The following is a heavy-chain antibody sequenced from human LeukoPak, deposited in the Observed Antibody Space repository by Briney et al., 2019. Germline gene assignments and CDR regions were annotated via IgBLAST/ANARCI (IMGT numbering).Heavy chain of an antibody. CDR3: ARQVSTEGHFDY. CDR2: IKGDASQK. J-gene: IGHJ4*02. V-gene: IGHV3-7*01. Sequence: GGSLRLSCAASGFTFNNYWLSWVRQGPGKGLEWVAHIKGDASQKYYVGSVEGRFTISRDNAKNSLYLQMNILRGEDTAVYFCARQVSTEGHFDYWGQGALVTVSS. CDR1: GFTFNNYW.